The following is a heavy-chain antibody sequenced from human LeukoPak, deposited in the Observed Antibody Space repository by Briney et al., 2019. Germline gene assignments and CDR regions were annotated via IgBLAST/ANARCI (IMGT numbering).Heavy chain of an antibody. CDR3: ATYSSSNGREFQY. Sequence: GGSLRLSCEGSGFTFGNYWMSWFRQAPGKGLEWVANIQQHGSETYYGDSVKGRFTISRDNAKNSLYLQMNSLRAEDTAVYYCATYSSSNGREFQYWGQGTLVTVSS. D-gene: IGHD2-2*01. CDR1: GFTFGNYW. V-gene: IGHV3-7*01. J-gene: IGHJ1*01. CDR2: IQQHGSET.